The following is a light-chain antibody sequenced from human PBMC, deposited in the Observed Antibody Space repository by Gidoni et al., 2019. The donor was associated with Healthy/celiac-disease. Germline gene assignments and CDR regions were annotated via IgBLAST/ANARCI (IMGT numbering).Light chain of an antibody. J-gene: IGKJ4*01. V-gene: IGKV1-39*01. CDR1: QSISSY. CDR2: AAS. CDR3: QQSYSTPPT. Sequence: MTQSPSSLSASVGDRVTITYRASQSISSYLNWYQQKPGKAPKLLIYAASSLQSGVPSRFSGSGSGTDFTLTSSSLQPEDFATYYCQQSYSTPPTFGGGTKVEIK.